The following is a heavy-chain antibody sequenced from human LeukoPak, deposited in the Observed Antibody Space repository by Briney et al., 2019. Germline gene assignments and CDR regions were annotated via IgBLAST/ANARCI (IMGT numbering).Heavy chain of an antibody. CDR2: ITGSDGSS. V-gene: IGHV3-23*01. J-gene: IGHJ4*02. D-gene: IGHD3-9*01. CDR3: ARWGDYDILTGYYVPDY. Sequence: GTSLRLSCVASGFTFTNYAMSWVRQAPGKGLEWVSAITGSDGSSYYADSVKGRFTISRDNSKNTLYLQVNSLRAEDTAVYYCARWGDYDILTGYYVPDYWGQGTLVTVSS. CDR1: GFTFTNYA.